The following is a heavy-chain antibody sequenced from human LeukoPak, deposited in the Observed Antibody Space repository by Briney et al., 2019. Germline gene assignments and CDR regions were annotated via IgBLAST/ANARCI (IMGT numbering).Heavy chain of an antibody. Sequence: PSETLSLTCTISGGSINNYYWSWIRQPPGKGLEWIGEINHSGSTNYNPSLKSRVTISVDTSKNQFSLKLSSVTAADTAVYYCASGRMTTVMGGEGVDVWGQGTTVTVSS. CDR2: INHSGST. J-gene: IGHJ6*02. D-gene: IGHD4-11*01. CDR1: GGSINNYY. V-gene: IGHV4-34*01. CDR3: ASGRMTTVMGGEGVDV.